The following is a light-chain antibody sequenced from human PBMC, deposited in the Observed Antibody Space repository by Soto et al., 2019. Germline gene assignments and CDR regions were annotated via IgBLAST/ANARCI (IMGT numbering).Light chain of an antibody. CDR1: QNIDMY. V-gene: IGKV1-39*01. CDR3: QHTFNSPPWT. Sequence: DIQMTQSPSSLSASVGDTVTITCRASQNIDMYLNWYQQKPGKAPRVLISGASNLQSGVPSRLSGSGSGTDFTLTISSLQSEDFASYFCQHTFNSPPWTFGQGTKVDIK. J-gene: IGKJ1*01. CDR2: GAS.